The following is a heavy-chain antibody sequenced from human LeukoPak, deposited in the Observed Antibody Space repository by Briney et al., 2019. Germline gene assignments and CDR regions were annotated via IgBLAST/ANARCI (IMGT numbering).Heavy chain of an antibody. CDR1: GGSFSGYY. V-gene: IGHV4-34*01. CDR2: INHSGGT. D-gene: IGHD2-2*03. J-gene: IGHJ5*02. Sequence: SETLSLTCAVYGGSFSGYYWSWIRQPPGKGLEWIGEINHSGGTNYNPSLKSGVTISVDTSKNQFSLKLSSVTAADTAVYYCAREKKVDIVVVPAVIDPWGQGTLVTVSS. CDR3: AREKKVDIVVVPAVIDP.